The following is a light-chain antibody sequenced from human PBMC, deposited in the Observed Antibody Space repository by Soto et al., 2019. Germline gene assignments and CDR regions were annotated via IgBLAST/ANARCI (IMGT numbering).Light chain of an antibody. CDR2: KVS. Sequence: DVVMTQSPLSLAVTLGQPASISCRSSQSLVHSDGNTYLNWFQQRPGQSPRRLIYKVSDWDSGVPDSFRGSGSGTDFTMKISRVEADDVGVYYCMQGTQWPFTFGQGTKLEIK. CDR1: QSLVHSDGNTY. CDR3: MQGTQWPFT. V-gene: IGKV2-30*02. J-gene: IGKJ2*01.